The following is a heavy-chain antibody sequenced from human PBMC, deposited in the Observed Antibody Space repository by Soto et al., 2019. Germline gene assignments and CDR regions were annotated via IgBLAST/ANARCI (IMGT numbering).Heavy chain of an antibody. D-gene: IGHD6-6*01. CDR1: GFTFSNFW. J-gene: IGHJ6*02. CDR3: AKDGAIAARPFGLYYGMDV. Sequence: GGSLRLSCGASGFTFSNFWMGWVRQAPGKGLEWVANIKEDGSEKYYVDSVKGRFTIGRDHGENSLYLQMNILRAEDTALYYCAKDGAIAARPFGLYYGMDVWGQGTTVTVSS. CDR2: IKEDGSEK. V-gene: IGHV3-7*01.